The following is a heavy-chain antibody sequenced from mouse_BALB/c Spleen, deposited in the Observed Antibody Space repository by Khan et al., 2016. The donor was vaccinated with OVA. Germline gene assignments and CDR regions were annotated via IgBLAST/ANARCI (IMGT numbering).Heavy chain of an antibody. CDR3: ARSNSYWYFDV. D-gene: IGHD4-1*02. CDR2: INTYSGEP. Sequence: QIQLVQSGPELKKPGETVKISCKASGYTFTNYGMNWVKQAPGKGLKWMGWINTYSGEPTYADDFKGRSAFSLDTSASTAYLQIKNLKNEDTATYCCARSNSYWYFDVWGAGTTVTVSS. CDR1: GYTFTNYG. J-gene: IGHJ1*01. V-gene: IGHV9-3-1*01.